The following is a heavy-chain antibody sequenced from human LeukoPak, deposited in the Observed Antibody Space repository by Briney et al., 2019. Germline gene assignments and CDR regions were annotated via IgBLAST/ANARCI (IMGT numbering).Heavy chain of an antibody. D-gene: IGHD3-16*02. CDR2: MNSGGTTT. CDR3: TLAGNYRSDY. V-gene: IGHV3-74*01. J-gene: IGHJ4*02. Sequence: PGGSLRLSCAGSGFAFSSSWIHWVRQTPGKGLVWVSRMNSGGTTTDYADSVKGRLTISRDNARNTLYLQLNSLTVEDTAVYYCTLAGNYRSDYWGQGTLVTVSP. CDR1: GFAFSSSW.